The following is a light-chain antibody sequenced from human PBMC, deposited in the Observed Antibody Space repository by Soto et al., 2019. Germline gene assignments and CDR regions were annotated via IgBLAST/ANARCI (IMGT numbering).Light chain of an antibody. CDR1: SSDFGTYNG. J-gene: IGLJ1*01. V-gene: IGLV2-18*02. CDR3: SSYTISNTYV. Sequence: QSLLTQPPSVSGSPGQSVTISCTGPSSDFGTYNGISWYQQPPGTAPKLMIYDVSNRPSGVPDRFPGSKSGNTASLTISGLQAEDEGDYYCSSYTISNTYVFGTGTKVTVL. CDR2: DVS.